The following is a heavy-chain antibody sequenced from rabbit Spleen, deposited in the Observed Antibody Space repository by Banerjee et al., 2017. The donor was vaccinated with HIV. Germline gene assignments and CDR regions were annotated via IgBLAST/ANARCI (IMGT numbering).Heavy chain of an antibody. J-gene: IGHJ4*01. CDR1: GFSFSDRDV. CDR2: INTYTGKP. Sequence: QEQLVESGGGLVKPEGSLTLACKASGFSFSDRDVMCWVRQAPGKGLQWIACINTYTGKPVYATWPKGRFTISRTSSTTVTLQLTSLTAADTATYFCARDDGSYDYIDGYFNLWGPGTLVTVS. V-gene: IGHV1S45*01. CDR3: ARDDGSYDYIDGYFNL. D-gene: IGHD6-1*01.